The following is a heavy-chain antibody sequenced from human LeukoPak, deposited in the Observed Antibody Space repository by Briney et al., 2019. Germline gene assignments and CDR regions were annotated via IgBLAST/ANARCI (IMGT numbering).Heavy chain of an antibody. J-gene: IGHJ6*02. Sequence: SETLSLTCAVNGGSFSGYSWSWIRQPPGKGLEWIGYIYHSGSTYYNPSLKSRVTISVDRSKNQFSLKLSSVTAADTAVYYCARAAGDYGDPYYYGMDVWGQGTTVTVSS. V-gene: IGHV4-30-2*01. CDR2: IYHSGST. CDR1: GGSFSGYS. CDR3: ARAAGDYGDPYYYGMDV. D-gene: IGHD4-17*01.